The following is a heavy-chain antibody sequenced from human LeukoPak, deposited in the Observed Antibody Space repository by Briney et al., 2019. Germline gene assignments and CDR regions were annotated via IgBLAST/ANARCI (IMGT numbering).Heavy chain of an antibody. CDR3: ARDFYGSGSYYIFDY. CDR2: ISYDGSNK. J-gene: IGHJ4*02. CDR1: GFTFSSYW. V-gene: IGHV3-30*03. Sequence: GGSLRLSCAASGFTFSSYWMSWVRQAPGKGLEWVAVISYDGSNKYYADSVKGRFTISRDNSKNTLYLQMNSLRAEDTAVYYCARDFYGSGSYYIFDYWGQGTLVTVSS. D-gene: IGHD3-10*01.